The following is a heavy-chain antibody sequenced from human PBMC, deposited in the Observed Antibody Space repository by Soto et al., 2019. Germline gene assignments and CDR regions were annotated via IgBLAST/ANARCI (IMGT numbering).Heavy chain of an antibody. CDR2: IYYSGST. D-gene: IGHD1-26*01. Sequence: QVQLQESGPGLVKPSQTLSLTCTVSGGSISSVGYSWGWIRQPPGKGLEWIGYIYYSGSTYYNPSLKSRVTISVDTSKNQFSLKLSSVTAADTAVYYCARWVGATSFDYWGQGTLVTVSS. J-gene: IGHJ4*02. CDR3: ARWVGATSFDY. CDR1: GGSISSVGYS. V-gene: IGHV4-31*03.